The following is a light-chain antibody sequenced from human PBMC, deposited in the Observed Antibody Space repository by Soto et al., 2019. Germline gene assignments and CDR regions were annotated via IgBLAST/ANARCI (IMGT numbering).Light chain of an antibody. V-gene: IGKV1-5*01. J-gene: IGKJ1*01. CDR1: QTVNAW. CDR2: DAS. Sequence: DIQMTQSPSTLSASLGDRVTITCRASQTVNAWLAWYQHKPGKAPKPLIYDASILESGVPARFSGSGSGTEFILIISSLQPDDVGTYYCQQYNTHSGTFGQGTKVE. CDR3: QQYNTHSGT.